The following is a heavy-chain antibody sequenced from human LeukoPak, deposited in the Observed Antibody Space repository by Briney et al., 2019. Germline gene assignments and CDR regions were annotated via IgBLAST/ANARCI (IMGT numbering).Heavy chain of an antibody. Sequence: VRPSQTLSLTCTVSGGSIRSSGDFWNWIRQHPGKGLEWIGYISNSGTTYYNPSLKSRVTMSVDTSENQFSLKLSSVTAADTAVYYCATVTYDVLTGYSLQWGQGTLVTVSS. CDR1: GGSIRSSGDF. CDR3: ATVTYDVLTGYSLQ. V-gene: IGHV4-31*03. CDR2: ISNSGTT. J-gene: IGHJ4*02. D-gene: IGHD3-9*01.